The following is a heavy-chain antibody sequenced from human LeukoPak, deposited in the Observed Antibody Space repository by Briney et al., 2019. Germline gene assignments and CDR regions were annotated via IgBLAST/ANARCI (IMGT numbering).Heavy chain of an antibody. V-gene: IGHV4-59*11. CDR2: IDHTGST. D-gene: IGHD6-13*01. J-gene: IGHJ6*03. Sequence: SETLSLICSVPGDSISMHYWSWIRQPPGKGLEWIGYIDHTGSTNYNPSLNSRVTISRDTSKNHFSLELSSVTAADTAVYFCARGRVSSSSWSSTYYYYFYMDVWGKGTTVTVSS. CDR1: GDSISMHY. CDR3: ARGRVSSSSWSSTYYYYFYMDV.